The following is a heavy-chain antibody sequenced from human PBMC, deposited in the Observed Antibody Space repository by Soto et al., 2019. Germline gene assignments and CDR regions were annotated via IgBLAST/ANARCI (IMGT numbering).Heavy chain of an antibody. V-gene: IGHV3-74*01. CDR3: ARRGSGVTRGLHY. D-gene: IGHD2-15*01. CDR2: INTDGSST. Sequence: EVQLVESGGGLVQPGGSLRLSCAASGFTFSSYWMHWVRQAPGKGLVWISRINTDGSSTSYVDSVQGRFTISRDNGKNTLFLQMNSLRSVDTAVYYCARRGSGVTRGLHYWGQGTVVTVSS. J-gene: IGHJ4*02. CDR1: GFTFSSYW.